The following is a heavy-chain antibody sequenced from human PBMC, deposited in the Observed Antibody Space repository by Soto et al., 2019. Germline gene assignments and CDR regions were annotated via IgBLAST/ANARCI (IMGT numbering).Heavy chain of an antibody. CDR2: ISAYNGNT. J-gene: IGHJ5*02. D-gene: IGHD2-15*01. V-gene: IGHV1-18*01. CDR1: GYTFTSYG. CDR3: ARERPYCSGGSCPRKNWFDP. Sequence: ASVKVSCKASGYTFTSYGISWVRQAPGQGLEWMGWISAYNGNTNYAQKLQGRVTMTTDTSTSTAYMELRSLRSDDTAVYYCARERPYCSGGSCPRKNWFDPWGQGTLVTVSS.